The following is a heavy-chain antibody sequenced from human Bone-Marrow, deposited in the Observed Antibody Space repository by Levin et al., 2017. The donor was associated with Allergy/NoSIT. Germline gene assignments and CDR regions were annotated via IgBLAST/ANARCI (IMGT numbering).Heavy chain of an antibody. CDR1: GFTFTTNA. V-gene: IGHV3-23*01. Sequence: RTGGSLRLSCGASGFTFTTNALSWVRQAPGKGLEWVSAISGGGGTTYYPNSVKGRFTISRDNSKNTMYLQMNSLRAEDTAVYYCAKGGYYGSGSFIDYWGQGTLVTVSS. CDR3: AKGGYYGSGSFIDY. J-gene: IGHJ4*02. CDR2: ISGGGGTT. D-gene: IGHD3-10*01.